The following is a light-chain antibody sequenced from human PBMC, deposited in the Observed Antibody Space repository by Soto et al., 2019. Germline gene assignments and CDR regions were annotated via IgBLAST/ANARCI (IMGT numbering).Light chain of an antibody. Sequence: QSVLTQPPSASGTPGQRGTISCSGSSSNIGSHVVNWYQQLPKTAPKLLIYNNNQRPSGVPDRFSGSKSGTSASLAISRLQSEDEADYYCAAWDASLSGHWLFGGGTKVTVL. V-gene: IGLV1-44*01. CDR3: AAWDASLSGHWL. CDR1: SSNIGSHV. CDR2: NNN. J-gene: IGLJ3*02.